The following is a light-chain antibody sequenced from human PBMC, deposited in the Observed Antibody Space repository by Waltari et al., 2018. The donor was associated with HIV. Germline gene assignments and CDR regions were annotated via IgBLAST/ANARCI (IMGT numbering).Light chain of an antibody. CDR3: SSYTSSSTLYVV. J-gene: IGLJ2*01. CDR2: DVS. CDR1: GSDVGGYNS. V-gene: IGLV2-14*01. Sequence: QSALTQPASVSGSPGQSITISCPGTGSDVGGYNSVSWYQQHPGKAPKLRIYDVSYRPSGFSNRFSGSKSGNTASLTISGLQAEDEADYYCSSYTSSSTLYVVFGGGTKLTVL.